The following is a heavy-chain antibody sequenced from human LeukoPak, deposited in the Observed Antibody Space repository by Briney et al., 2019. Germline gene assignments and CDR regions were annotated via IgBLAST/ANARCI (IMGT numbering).Heavy chain of an antibody. J-gene: IGHJ4*02. V-gene: IGHV3-11*04. CDR3: ARNKKGDRYTYGHDY. CDR2: VSSGSSTI. CDR1: GFTFSDYY. D-gene: IGHD5-18*01. Sequence: GGSLRLSCAASGFTFSDYYMSWIRQAPGKALEWVSYVSSGSSTIYYADSVKGRFTISRDNAKNSLYLQMNSLRAEDTAVYYCARNKKGDRYTYGHDYWGQGTLVTVSS.